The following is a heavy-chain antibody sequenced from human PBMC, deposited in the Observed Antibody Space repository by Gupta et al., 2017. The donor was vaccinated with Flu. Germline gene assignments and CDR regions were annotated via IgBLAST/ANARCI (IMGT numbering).Heavy chain of an antibody. CDR3: ARHIVWELAFLDF. CDR2: IYYDGTT. D-gene: IGHD3-3*02. CDR1: GGSISSSSYY. J-gene: IGHJ4*02. Sequence: QLQLQESGPGLVKPSETLSLTCTVSGGSISSSSYYWGWIRQPPGKGLEWIGSIYYDGTTYYNPSLKSRVTKSVDTSKNQFSLKLSSVTAADTAVYYCARHIVWELAFLDFWGQGTLVTVSS. V-gene: IGHV4-39*01.